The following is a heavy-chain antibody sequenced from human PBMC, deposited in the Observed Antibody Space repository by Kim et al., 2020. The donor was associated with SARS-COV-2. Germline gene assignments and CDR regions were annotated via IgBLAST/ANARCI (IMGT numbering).Heavy chain of an antibody. CDR3: AKDRRRSGGSCY. V-gene: IGHV3-30*02. Sequence: YYADSVKVRFTISRDNSKNTLYLQMNSRRAEDTAVYYSAKDRRRSGGSCYFGQGTLVTVSS. D-gene: IGHD2-15*01. J-gene: IGHJ4*02.